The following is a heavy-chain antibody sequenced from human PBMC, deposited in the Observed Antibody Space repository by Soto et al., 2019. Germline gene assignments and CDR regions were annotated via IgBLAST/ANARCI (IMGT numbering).Heavy chain of an antibody. CDR2: ISGSGGST. V-gene: IGHV3-23*01. J-gene: IGHJ4*02. CDR1: GFTFSSYA. CDR3: AKAGYYYDSSGYYGELEY. Sequence: GGSLRLSCAASGFTFSSYAMSWVRQAPGKGLEWVSAISGSGGSTYYADSVKGRFTISRDNSKNTLYLQMNSLRAEDTAVYYCAKAGYYYDSSGYYGELEYWGQGTLVTVSS. D-gene: IGHD3-22*01.